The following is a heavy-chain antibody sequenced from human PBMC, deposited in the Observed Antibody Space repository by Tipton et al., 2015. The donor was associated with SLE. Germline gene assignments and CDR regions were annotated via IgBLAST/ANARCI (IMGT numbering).Heavy chain of an antibody. CDR2: IYYSGST. CDR1: GASISSSSYY. J-gene: IGHJ3*02. V-gene: IGHV4-39*07. CDR3: ARGSKGLRWGQNAFDI. Sequence: TLSLTCTVSGASISSSSYYWGWIRQPPGKGLEWIGSIYYSGSTYYNPSLKSRVTISVDTFKNQFSLKVNSVIAADTAVYYCARGSKGLRWGQNAFDIWGQGTMVTVSS. D-gene: IGHD5-12*01.